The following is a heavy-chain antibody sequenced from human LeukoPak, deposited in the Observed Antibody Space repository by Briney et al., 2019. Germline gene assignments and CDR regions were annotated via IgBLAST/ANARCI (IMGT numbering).Heavy chain of an antibody. V-gene: IGHV3-72*01. J-gene: IGHJ6*02. D-gene: IGHD4-17*01. CDR2: SRNKANSYTT. Sequence: GGSLRLSCAASGFTFSDHYMDWVRQAPGEGLEWVGRSRNKANSYTTEYAASVKGRFTISRDDSKNSVHLQLNSLKTEDTAVYYCTTKGYGESYYYYGMDVWGQGTTVTVSS. CDR1: GFTFSDHY. CDR3: TTKGYGESYYYYGMDV.